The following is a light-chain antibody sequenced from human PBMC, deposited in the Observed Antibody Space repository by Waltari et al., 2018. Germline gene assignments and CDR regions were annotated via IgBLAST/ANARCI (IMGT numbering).Light chain of an antibody. Sequence: QSALTQPRSVSGSPGQSVTISCTGTSSYIGRYDHFSWYQQLPGKAPKLVIYDVSERPSGVPDRFSASKSGITASLTISGLQAEDEADYYCCSSAGTNNWFFGGGTKVTVL. CDR1: SSYIGRYDH. J-gene: IGLJ2*01. CDR3: CSSAGTNNWF. V-gene: IGLV2-11*01. CDR2: DVS.